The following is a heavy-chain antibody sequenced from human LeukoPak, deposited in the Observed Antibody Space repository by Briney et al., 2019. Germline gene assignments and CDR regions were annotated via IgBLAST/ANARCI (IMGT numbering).Heavy chain of an antibody. CDR1: GGSISSSSYY. Sequence: PSETLSLTCTVSGGSISSSSYYWGWIRQPPGKGLEWIGSIYYSGSTYYNPSLKSRVTISVDTSKNQFSLKLSSVTAADTAVYYCARVDSSNWYEYRGYFDYWGQGTLVTDSS. D-gene: IGHD6-13*01. V-gene: IGHV4-39*07. CDR3: ARVDSSNWYEYRGYFDY. J-gene: IGHJ4*02. CDR2: IYYSGST.